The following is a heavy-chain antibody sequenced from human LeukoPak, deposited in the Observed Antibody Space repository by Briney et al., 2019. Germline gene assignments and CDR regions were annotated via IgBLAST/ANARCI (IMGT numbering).Heavy chain of an antibody. V-gene: IGHV4-59*01. CDR3: ARSEEGGLLHFDY. CDR2: IYYSGST. D-gene: IGHD2-15*01. Sequence: PSETLSLTCTVSGGYISTYYWSWIRQPPGKGLEWIGYIYYSGSTNYNPSLKSRVTISVDTSKNQFPLKLSSVTTADTAVYYCARSEEGGLLHFDYWGQGTLVTVSS. CDR1: GGYISTYY. J-gene: IGHJ4*02.